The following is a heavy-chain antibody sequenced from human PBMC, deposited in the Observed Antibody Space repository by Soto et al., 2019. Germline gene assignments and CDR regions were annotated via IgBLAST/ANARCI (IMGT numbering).Heavy chain of an antibody. J-gene: IGHJ6*02. V-gene: IGHV3-30-3*01. D-gene: IGHD3-3*01. Sequence: QVQLVESGGGVVQPGRSLRLSCAASGFTFSSYAMHWVRQAPGKGLEWVAVISYDGSNKYYADSVKGRFTISRDNSKNTLYLQMNSLRAEDTAVYYCARDGPTIFGVVIRYYYYGMAVWGQGTTVTVSS. CDR2: ISYDGSNK. CDR3: ARDGPTIFGVVIRYYYYGMAV. CDR1: GFTFSSYA.